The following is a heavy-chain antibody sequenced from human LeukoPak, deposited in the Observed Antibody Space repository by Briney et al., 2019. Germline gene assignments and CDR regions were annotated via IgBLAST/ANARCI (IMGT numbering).Heavy chain of an antibody. Sequence: GGSLRLSCAASGFTFSSYAMSWVRRAPGKGLEWVSAISGSGGSTYYADSVKGRFTISRDNSKNTLYLQMNSLRAEDTAVYYCAKNCKDDFWSGYPPYYFDYWGQGTLVTVSS. CDR1: GFTFSSYA. J-gene: IGHJ4*02. CDR3: AKNCKDDFWSGYPPYYFDY. V-gene: IGHV3-23*01. D-gene: IGHD3-3*01. CDR2: ISGSGGST.